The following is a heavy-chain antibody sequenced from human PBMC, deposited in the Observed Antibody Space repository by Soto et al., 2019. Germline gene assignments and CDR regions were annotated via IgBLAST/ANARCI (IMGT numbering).Heavy chain of an antibody. CDR1: GFTFSSYS. J-gene: IGHJ4*02. V-gene: IGHV3-48*02. Sequence: EVQPVESGGGLVQPGGSLRLSCAASGFTFSSYSMNWVRQAPGKGLEWVSYISSSSSTIYYADSVKGRFTISRDNAKNSLYLQMNSLRDEDTAVYYCARTGYSSGWEGGLDYWGQGTLVTVSS. D-gene: IGHD6-19*01. CDR2: ISSSSSTI. CDR3: ARTGYSSGWEGGLDY.